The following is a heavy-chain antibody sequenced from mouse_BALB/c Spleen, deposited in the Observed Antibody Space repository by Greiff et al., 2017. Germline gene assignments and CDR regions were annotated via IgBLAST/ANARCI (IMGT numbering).Heavy chain of an antibody. D-gene: IGHD1-2*01. CDR2: IWAGGST. J-gene: IGHJ4*01. Sequence: VKLMESGPGLVAPSQSLSITCTVSGFSLTSYGVHWVRQPPGKGLEWLGVIWAGGSTNYNSALMSRLSISKDNSKSQVFLKMNSLQTDDTAMYYCARAPPNYYGKGMDYWGQGTSVTVSS. CDR1: GFSLTSYG. V-gene: IGHV2-9*02. CDR3: ARAPPNYYGKGMDY.